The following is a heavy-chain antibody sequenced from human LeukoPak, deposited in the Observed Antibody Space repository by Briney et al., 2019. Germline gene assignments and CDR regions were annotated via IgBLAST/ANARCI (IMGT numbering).Heavy chain of an antibody. CDR3: ARDGYDSSGYYYGGAFDI. CDR1: GFTVSSNY. D-gene: IGHD3-22*01. J-gene: IGHJ3*02. CDR2: IYSGGST. Sequence: PGGSLRLSCAASGFTVSSNYMSWVRQAPGKGLEWVSVIYSGGSTYYADSVKGRFTISRDNSKNTLYLQMNSLRAEDTAVYYCARDGYDSSGYYYGGAFDIWGQGTMVTVSS. V-gene: IGHV3-53*01.